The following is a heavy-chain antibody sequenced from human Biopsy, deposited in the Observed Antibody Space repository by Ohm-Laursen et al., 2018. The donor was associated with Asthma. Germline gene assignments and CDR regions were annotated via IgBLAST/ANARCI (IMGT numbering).Heavy chain of an antibody. V-gene: IGHV3-23*01. D-gene: IGHD1-26*01. CDR3: AKRGSYFDY. CDR2: ITGSGGGT. J-gene: IGHJ4*02. CDR1: GFTFSNFA. Sequence: SLRLSCAASGFTFSNFAMTWVRQAPGKGLEWVSSITGSGGGTYYADFVKGRFTVSRDNSKNTLYLQISSLRAEDTAVYYCAKRGSYFDYWGQGTLVTVSS.